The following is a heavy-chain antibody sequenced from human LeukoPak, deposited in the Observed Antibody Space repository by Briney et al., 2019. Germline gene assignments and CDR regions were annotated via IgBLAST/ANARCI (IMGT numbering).Heavy chain of an antibody. V-gene: IGHV3-64*01. CDR1: GFTFSSYA. D-gene: IGHD2-15*01. CDR3: ARVSRNCSGGSCYSRLLDY. Sequence: GGSLRLSCAASGFTFSSYAMHWVRQAPGKGLEYVSAISSNGGSTYYANSVKGRFTISRDNSKNTLYLQMGSLRAEDMAVYYCARVSRNCSGGSCYSRLLDYWGQGTLVTVSS. J-gene: IGHJ4*02. CDR2: ISSNGGST.